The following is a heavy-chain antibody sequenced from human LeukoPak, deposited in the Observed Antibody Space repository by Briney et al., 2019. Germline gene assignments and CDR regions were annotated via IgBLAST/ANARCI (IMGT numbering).Heavy chain of an antibody. J-gene: IGHJ3*02. CDR2: IYSGGST. V-gene: IGHV3-53*01. CDR3: ARDSRQDYYDSSGYLWFAFDI. CDR1: GFTVSNNY. Sequence: GGSLRLSCAASGFTVSNNYMSWVRQAPGKGLEWVSVIYSGGSTYYADSVKGRFTISRDNPKNTLYLRMNSLRAEDTAVYYCARDSRQDYYDSSGYLWFAFDIWGQGTMVTVSS. D-gene: IGHD3-22*01.